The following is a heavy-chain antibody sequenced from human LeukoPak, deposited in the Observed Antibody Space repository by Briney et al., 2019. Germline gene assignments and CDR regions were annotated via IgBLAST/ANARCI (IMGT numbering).Heavy chain of an antibody. Sequence: SETLSLTCTVSSGSISSGSYYWSWIRQPAGKGLEWIGRIYTSGSTNYNPSLKSRVTISVDTSKNQFSLKLSSVTAADTAVYYCASGTRYSSSWALDYWGQGTLVTVSS. CDR2: IYTSGST. CDR1: SGSISSGSYY. D-gene: IGHD6-13*01. V-gene: IGHV4-61*02. CDR3: ASGTRYSSSWALDY. J-gene: IGHJ4*02.